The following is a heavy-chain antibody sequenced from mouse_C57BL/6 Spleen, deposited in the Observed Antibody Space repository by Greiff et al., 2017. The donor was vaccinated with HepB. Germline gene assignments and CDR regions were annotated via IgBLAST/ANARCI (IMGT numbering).Heavy chain of an antibody. CDR2: IYPRSGNT. Sequence: QVQLQQSGAELARPGASVKLSCKASGYTFTSYGISWVKQRTGQGLEWIGEIYPRSGNTYYNEKFKGKATLTADKSSSTAYMELRSLTSEDSAVYYCAGGYGNYDAMDYWGQGTSVTVSS. CDR3: AGGYGNYDAMDY. V-gene: IGHV1-81*01. J-gene: IGHJ4*01. CDR1: GYTFTSYG. D-gene: IGHD2-1*01.